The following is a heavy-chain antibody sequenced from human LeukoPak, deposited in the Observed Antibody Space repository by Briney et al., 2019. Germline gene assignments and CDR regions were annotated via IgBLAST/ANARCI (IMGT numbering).Heavy chain of an antibody. D-gene: IGHD3-10*01. J-gene: IGHJ4*02. CDR2: ISYDGSGD. V-gene: IGHV3-30*04. CDR1: GFNFNSYS. Sequence: GGSLRLSCAASGFNFNSYSMHWVRQAPGKGLEWLTVISYDGSGDYYADSVKGRFTISRDNSENTLYLQMNSLRAEDTAVYYCARDFRGYFDYWGQETLVTVSS. CDR3: ARDFRGYFDY.